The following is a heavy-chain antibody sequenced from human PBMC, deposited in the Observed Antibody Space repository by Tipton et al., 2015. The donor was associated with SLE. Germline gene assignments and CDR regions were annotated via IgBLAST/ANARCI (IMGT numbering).Heavy chain of an antibody. CDR1: GFTFSSYW. CDR2: INSDVSST. J-gene: IGHJ4*02. Sequence: SLRLSCAASGFTFSSYWMHWVRQAPGKGLVWVSRINSDVSSTNYADSVKGRSTISRDNAKNTLYLQMNSLRAEDTAVYYCAKETPWVGVFDYWGQGTLVTVSS. D-gene: IGHD1-26*01. CDR3: AKETPWVGVFDY. V-gene: IGHV3-74*01.